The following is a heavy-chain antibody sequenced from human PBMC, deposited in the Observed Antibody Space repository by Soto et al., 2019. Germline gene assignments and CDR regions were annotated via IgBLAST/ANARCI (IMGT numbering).Heavy chain of an antibody. CDR3: ARETYGDYVGYFDP. CDR1: GGSISDTNW. J-gene: IGHJ5*02. D-gene: IGHD4-17*01. CDR2: IYHSGSP. Sequence: SETLSLTCAVSGGSISDTNWWTWVRQTPGKGLEWIGEIYHSGSPTYSPSLRGRATISVDKSNNQFSLRLRYVTAADTAVYYCARETYGDYVGYFDPWGQGILVTVSS. V-gene: IGHV4-4*02.